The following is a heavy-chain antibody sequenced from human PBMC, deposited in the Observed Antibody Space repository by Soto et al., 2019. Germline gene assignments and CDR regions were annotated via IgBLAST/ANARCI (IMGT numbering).Heavy chain of an antibody. CDR2: IWPDGSNK. J-gene: IGHJ4*02. CDR3: ARDPPTGYDYFDY. CDR1: GFTFSSLA. V-gene: IGHV3-33*01. D-gene: IGHD2-15*01. Sequence: VGSLRLSCAASGFTFSSLAMHWVRQAPGKGLEWVAIIWPDGSNKEYADSVKGRFTISRDNFKNTVSLQMNSLRAEDTAVYYCARDPPTGYDYFDYWGQGTQVTVSS.